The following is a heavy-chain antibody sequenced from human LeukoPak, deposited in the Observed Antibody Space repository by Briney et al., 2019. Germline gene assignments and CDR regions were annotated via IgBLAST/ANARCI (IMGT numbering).Heavy chain of an antibody. D-gene: IGHD5-12*01. Sequence: SQTLSLTCTVSGGSISSGSFYWSWIRQPAGKGLEWIGRIYTSGSTNYNPSLKRRVTISVDTSKNQFSLKLSSVTAADTAVYYCAIGYGSPLFDFWGQGTLVTVSS. V-gene: IGHV4-61*02. CDR1: GGSISSGSFY. J-gene: IGHJ4*02. CDR3: AIGYGSPLFDF. CDR2: IYTSGST.